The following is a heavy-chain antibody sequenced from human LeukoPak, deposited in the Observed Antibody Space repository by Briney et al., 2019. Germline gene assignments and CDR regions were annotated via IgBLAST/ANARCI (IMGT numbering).Heavy chain of an antibody. D-gene: IGHD6-25*01. J-gene: IGHJ4*02. CDR2: IYHSGST. CDR1: GYSIRSGYY. V-gene: IGHV4-38-2*02. Sequence: SETLSLTCAVSGYSIRSGYYWGWIRQPPGKGQEWIGSIYHSGSTYYNPSLKSRVTISVDTSKNQFSLKLSSVTAADTAVYYCARDKRVAAPYYFDYWGQGTLVTVSS. CDR3: ARDKRVAAPYYFDY.